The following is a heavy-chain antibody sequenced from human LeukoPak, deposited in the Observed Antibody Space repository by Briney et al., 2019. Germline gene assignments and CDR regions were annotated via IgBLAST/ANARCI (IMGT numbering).Heavy chain of an antibody. Sequence: SETLSLTCAVYGGSFSGYYWGWIRQPPGKGLEWIGSIYHSGSTYYNPSLKSRVTISVDTSKNQFSLKLSSVTAADTAVYYCARQKRTVGWFDPWGQGTLVIVSS. CDR2: IYHSGST. CDR1: GGSFSGYY. CDR3: ARQKRTVGWFDP. V-gene: IGHV4-38-2*01. J-gene: IGHJ5*02. D-gene: IGHD4-23*01.